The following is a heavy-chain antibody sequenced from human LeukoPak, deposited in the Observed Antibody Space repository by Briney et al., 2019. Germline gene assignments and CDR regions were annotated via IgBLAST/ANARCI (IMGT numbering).Heavy chain of an antibody. D-gene: IGHD6-19*01. CDR3: ARETSLAGFASGLGFNY. Sequence: SETLSLTCTVSGGSISGWYWSWIRQPPGKGLEWIGYIYGSGYTNYNPSLKSRVTMSIDTSKNHFSLKLTSVTAADTATYYCARETSLAGFASGLGFNYWGQGILVTVSS. CDR1: GGSISGWY. V-gene: IGHV4-59*01. J-gene: IGHJ4*02. CDR2: IYGSGYT.